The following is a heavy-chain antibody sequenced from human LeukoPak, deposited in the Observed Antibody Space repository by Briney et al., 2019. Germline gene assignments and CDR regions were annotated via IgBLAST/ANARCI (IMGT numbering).Heavy chain of an antibody. V-gene: IGHV6-1*01. CDR2: TYYRSKWYN. CDR3: ARDIQGYYDSSGFDYYYYGMDV. Sequence: SQTLSLTCAISGDSVSSNSAAWNWIRQSPSRGLEWLGRTYYRSKWYNDYAVSVKSRITINPDTSKNQFSLQLNSVTPEDTAVYYCARDIQGYYDSSGFDYYYYGMDVWGQGTTVTVSS. CDR1: GDSVSSNSAA. J-gene: IGHJ6*02. D-gene: IGHD3-22*01.